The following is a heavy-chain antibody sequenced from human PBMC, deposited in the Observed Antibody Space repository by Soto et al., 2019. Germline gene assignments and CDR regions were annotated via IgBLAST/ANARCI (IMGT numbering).Heavy chain of an antibody. Sequence: RGESLKISCKGSGYSFSENWIGWVRQVPGKGLEWMGIIYPGDSDTRYTPSFQGQVAISADKSISTAYLQWSSLKASDTAMYYCARHGDFWSGYYAGYSDYWGQGTLVTVSS. CDR3: ARHGDFWSGYYAGYSDY. CDR2: IYPGDSDT. CDR1: GYSFSENW. J-gene: IGHJ4*02. D-gene: IGHD3-3*01. V-gene: IGHV5-51*01.